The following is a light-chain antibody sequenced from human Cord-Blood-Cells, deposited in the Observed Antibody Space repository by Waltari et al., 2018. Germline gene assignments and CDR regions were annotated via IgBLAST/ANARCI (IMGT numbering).Light chain of an antibody. J-gene: IGKJ1*01. CDR2: GAS. CDR1: QSVSSSY. V-gene: IGKV3-20*01. CDR3: QQYGSSPRT. Sequence: EIVLPQSPGTLSLSPGERATLSCRASQSVSSSYLAWYQQKPGQAPSLLIYGASSRATGIPDRFSGSGSGTDFTHTISRLELEDFAVYYCQQYGSSPRTFGQGTKVEIK.